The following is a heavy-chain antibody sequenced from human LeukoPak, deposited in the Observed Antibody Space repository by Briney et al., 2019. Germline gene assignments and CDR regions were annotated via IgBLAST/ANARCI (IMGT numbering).Heavy chain of an antibody. Sequence: ASVKVSCKASGYTFSSHDINWVRQATGQGLEWMGWMNPNSGNTGYAQKFQGRVTMTRDTSITTAYMELSSLRSEDTAVYYCATAVVVPAATVFAFDIWGQGTMVTVSS. CDR1: GYTFSSHD. D-gene: IGHD2-2*01. V-gene: IGHV1-8*01. J-gene: IGHJ3*02. CDR3: ATAVVVPAATVFAFDI. CDR2: MNPNSGNT.